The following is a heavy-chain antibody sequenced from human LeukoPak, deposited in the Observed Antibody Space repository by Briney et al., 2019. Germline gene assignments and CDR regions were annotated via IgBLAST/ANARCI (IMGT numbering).Heavy chain of an antibody. J-gene: IGHJ6*04. Sequence: PGGSLRLSCAASGYTFSSYEMNWVRQAPGKGLEWVSYISSSGSTIYYADSVKGRFTVSRDNAKNSLYLQMNSLRAEDTAVYYCAELGITMIGGVWGKGTTVTISS. CDR3: AELGITMIGGV. CDR1: GYTFSSYE. CDR2: ISSSGSTI. D-gene: IGHD3-10*02. V-gene: IGHV3-48*03.